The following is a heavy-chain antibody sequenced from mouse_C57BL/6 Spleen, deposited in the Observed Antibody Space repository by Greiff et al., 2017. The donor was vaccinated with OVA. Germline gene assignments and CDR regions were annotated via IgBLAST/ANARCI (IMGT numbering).Heavy chain of an antibody. V-gene: IGHV1-53*01. CDR3: ALTVVGSYYAMDY. CDR2: INPSNGGT. J-gene: IGHJ4*01. D-gene: IGHD1-1*01. Sequence: VQLQQPGTELVKPGASVKLSCKASGYTFTSYWMHWVKQRPGQGLEWIGNINPSNGGTNYNEKFKSKATLTVEKSSSTAYMQLSSMTSEDSAVYYCALTVVGSYYAMDYWGQGTSVTVSS. CDR1: GYTFTSYW.